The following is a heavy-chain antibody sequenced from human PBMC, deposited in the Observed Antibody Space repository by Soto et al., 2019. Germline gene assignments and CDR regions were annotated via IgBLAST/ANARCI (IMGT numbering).Heavy chain of an antibody. D-gene: IGHD3-16*01. J-gene: IGHJ4*02. Sequence: QVQLVQSGVEVQKPGPAVKVSCKASGGTFKMYAMNWVRQAPGQGLEWRGGIIPIFDTPRYAQQFQGRVTNTVDEYTDTAYMEQSSLKSEDAAIYYCARSVGSGGVMGGFDFWGQGTQVNVSS. CDR1: GGTFKMYA. V-gene: IGHV1-69*01. CDR2: IIPIFDTP. CDR3: ARSVGSGGVMGGFDF.